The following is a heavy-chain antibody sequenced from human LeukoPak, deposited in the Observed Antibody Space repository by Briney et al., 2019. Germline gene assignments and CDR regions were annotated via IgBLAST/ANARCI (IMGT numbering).Heavy chain of an antibody. D-gene: IGHD1-1*01. CDR1: GFTVSSNS. Sequence: GGSLRLSCAASGFTVSSNSMSWVRQVPGKGLVWVSRINSDGSSTIYADSVKGRFTISRDNAKNTLYLQMNSLRVEDTAVYYCARPTGSSNNWFDPWGQGTLVTVSS. CDR2: INSDGSST. CDR3: ARPTGSSNNWFDP. J-gene: IGHJ5*02. V-gene: IGHV3-74*01.